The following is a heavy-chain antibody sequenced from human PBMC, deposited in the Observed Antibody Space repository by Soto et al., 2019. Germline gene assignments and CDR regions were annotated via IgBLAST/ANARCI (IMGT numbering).Heavy chain of an antibody. Sequence: ASVKVSCKASGYTFTSYYMHWVRQAPGQGLEWMGIINPSGGSTSYAQKFQGRVTMTRDTSTSTVYMELSSLRSEDTAVYYCARGSITMTIGMSGHAFDIWGQGTMVTVSS. CDR1: GYTFTSYY. CDR2: INPSGGST. D-gene: IGHD3-22*01. V-gene: IGHV1-46*01. CDR3: ARGSITMTIGMSGHAFDI. J-gene: IGHJ3*02.